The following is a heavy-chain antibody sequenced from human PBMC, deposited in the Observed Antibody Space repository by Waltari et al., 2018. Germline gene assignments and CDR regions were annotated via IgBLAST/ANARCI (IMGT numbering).Heavy chain of an antibody. CDR3: ARIIAAPALSGDYYYYYGMDV. V-gene: IGHV4-4*02. D-gene: IGHD6-6*01. CDR2: IYHSGNT. Sequence: QVQLQESGPGLVKPSGTLSLTCAVSGGSISSSTWWSWVRQPPGKGLEWIGEIYHSGNTNYNPSLKSRVTISVDKSKNQFSLKLSSVTAADTAVYYCARIIAAPALSGDYYYYYGMDVWGQGTTVTVSS. J-gene: IGHJ6*02. CDR1: GGSISSSTW.